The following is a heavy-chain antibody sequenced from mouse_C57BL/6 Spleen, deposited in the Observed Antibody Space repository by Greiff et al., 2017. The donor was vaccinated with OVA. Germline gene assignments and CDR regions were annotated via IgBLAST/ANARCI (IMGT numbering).Heavy chain of an antibody. J-gene: IGHJ3*01. CDR3: ARSQDYSNYRFAY. D-gene: IGHD2-5*01. CDR2: IYPSDSET. CDR1: GYTFTSYW. V-gene: IGHV1-61*01. Sequence: VKLQQPGAELVRPGSSVKLSCKASGYTFTSYWMDWVKQRPGQGLEWIGNIYPSDSETHYNQKFKDKATLTVDKSSSTAYMQLSSLTSEDSAVYYCARSQDYSNYRFAYWGQGTLVTVSA.